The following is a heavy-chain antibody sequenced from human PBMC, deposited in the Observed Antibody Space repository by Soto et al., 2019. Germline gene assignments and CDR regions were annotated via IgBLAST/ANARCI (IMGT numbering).Heavy chain of an antibody. CDR3: ARVSSREQHFDY. D-gene: IGHD6-13*01. J-gene: IGHJ4*02. V-gene: IGHV1-18*01. CDR2: ISAYNGNT. CDR1: GYTYTSYG. Sequence: GASVKVSCKDSGYTYTSYGRSWVRQAPGQGLEWMGWISAYNGNTNYAQKLQGRVTMTTDTSTSTAYMELRSLRSDDTAVYYCARVSSREQHFDYWGQGTLVTVSS.